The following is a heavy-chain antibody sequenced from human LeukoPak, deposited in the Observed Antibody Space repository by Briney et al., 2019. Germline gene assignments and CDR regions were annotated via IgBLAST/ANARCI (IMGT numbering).Heavy chain of an antibody. Sequence: GGSLRLSCAASGFTFSSYSMNWVRQAPGKGLEWVSSISSSSSYIYYADSVKGRFTISRDNSKNTLYLQMNSLRAEDTAVYYCAKGRYYDSSGYSYFDYWGQGTLVTVSS. CDR3: AKGRYYDSSGYSYFDY. CDR1: GFTFSSYS. V-gene: IGHV3-21*04. CDR2: ISSSSSYI. D-gene: IGHD3-22*01. J-gene: IGHJ4*02.